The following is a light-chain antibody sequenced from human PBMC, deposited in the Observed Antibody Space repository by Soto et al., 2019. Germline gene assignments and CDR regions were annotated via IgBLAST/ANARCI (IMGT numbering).Light chain of an antibody. CDR2: WAS. CDR1: QSVLYSSNNKNY. V-gene: IGKV4-1*01. Sequence: DIVLTQSPDSLAVSLGERATINCKSSQSVLYSSNNKNYLAWYQQIPGQPPKLLIYWASTRESGVPDRFSGSGSGTDFTLTISSLQAEDVTVYYCQQYCTTLTALGQGNKVEI. J-gene: IGKJ1*01. CDR3: QQYCTTLTA.